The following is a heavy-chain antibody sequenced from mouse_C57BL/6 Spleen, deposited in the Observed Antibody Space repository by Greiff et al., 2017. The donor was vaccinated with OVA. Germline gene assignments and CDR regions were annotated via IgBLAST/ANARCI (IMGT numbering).Heavy chain of an antibody. CDR1: GFTFSDYG. CDR3: ARVYYGYDEGYYFDY. CDR2: ISSGSSTI. D-gene: IGHD2-2*01. J-gene: IGHJ2*01. V-gene: IGHV5-17*01. Sequence: EVKLVESGGGLVKPGGSLKLSCAASGFTFSDYGMHWVRQAPEKGLEWVAYISSGSSTIYYADTVKGRFTISRDNAKNTLFLQMTSLRSEDTAMYYCARVYYGYDEGYYFDYWGQGTTLTVSS.